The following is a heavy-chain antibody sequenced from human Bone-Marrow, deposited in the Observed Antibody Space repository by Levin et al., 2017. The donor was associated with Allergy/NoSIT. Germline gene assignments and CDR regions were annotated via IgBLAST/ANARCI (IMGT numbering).Heavy chain of an antibody. J-gene: IGHJ6*02. CDR3: ARDHDYGGMDV. V-gene: IGHV4-59*01. CDR2: IYYSGST. Sequence: ESLKISCPVSGGSISSYYWSWIRQPPGKGLEWIGYIYYSGSTNYNPSLKSRVTISVDTSKNQFSLKLSSVTAADTAVYYCARDHDYGGMDVWGQGTTVTVSS. CDR1: GGSISSYY. D-gene: IGHD4-17*01.